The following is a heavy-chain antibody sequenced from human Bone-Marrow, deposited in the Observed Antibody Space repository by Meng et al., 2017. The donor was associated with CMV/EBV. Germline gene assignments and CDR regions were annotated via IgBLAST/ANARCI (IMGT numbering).Heavy chain of an antibody. CDR1: GYTFTSYG. CDR2: ISAYNGNT. J-gene: IGHJ4*01. CDR3: AREIGFVVVPAATPEDPYFDY. Sequence: ASVKVSCKASGYTFTSYGISWVRQAPGQGLEWMGWISAYNGNTNYAQKLQGRVTMTTDTSTSTAYMELRSLRSEDTAVYYCAREIGFVVVPAATPEDPYFDYWGHGTLVTVSS. V-gene: IGHV1-18*01. D-gene: IGHD2-2*01.